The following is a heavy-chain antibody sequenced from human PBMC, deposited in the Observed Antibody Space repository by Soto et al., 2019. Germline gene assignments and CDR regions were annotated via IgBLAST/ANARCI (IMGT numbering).Heavy chain of an antibody. CDR3: AKSNWNDAPIDY. D-gene: IGHD1-1*01. CDR1: GFSFSSYA. V-gene: IGHV3-23*01. Sequence: EVQLLESGGGLVQPGGSLRLSCAASGFSFSSYAMSWVRQAPGKGLEWVSGISDSGGSTYYADSAKGRFTISRDNSKNTLYLQMNSLRAEDTAVYYCAKSNWNDAPIDYWGQGTLVTVSS. CDR2: ISDSGGST. J-gene: IGHJ4*02.